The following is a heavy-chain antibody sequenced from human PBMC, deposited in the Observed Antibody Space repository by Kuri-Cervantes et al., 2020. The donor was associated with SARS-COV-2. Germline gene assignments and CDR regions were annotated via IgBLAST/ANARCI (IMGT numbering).Heavy chain of an antibody. CDR1: GGTISSYA. Sequence: SVKVSCKASGGTISSYAISWVRQAPGQGLEWMGGIIPILGTANYAQKFQGRVTITADKSTSTAYMELSSLRSEDTAVYYCARDKRGYSGYDYILLYYYGMDVWGQGTTVTVSS. J-gene: IGHJ6*02. CDR3: ARDKRGYSGYDYILLYYYGMDV. V-gene: IGHV1-69*10. CDR2: IIPILGTA. D-gene: IGHD5-12*01.